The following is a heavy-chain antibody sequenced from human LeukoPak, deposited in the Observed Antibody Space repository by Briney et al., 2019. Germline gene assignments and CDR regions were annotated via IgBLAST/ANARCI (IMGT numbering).Heavy chain of an antibody. CDR3: ARALPPYYGMDV. J-gene: IGHJ6*02. Sequence: SETLSLTCAVYGGSFSGYYWSWIRQPPGKGLEWIGEINHSGSTNYNPSLKSRVTISVDTSKNQFSLKLSSVTAADTAVYYCARALPPYYGMDVWGQGTTVTVSS. CDR2: INHSGST. CDR1: GGSFSGYY. V-gene: IGHV4-34*01.